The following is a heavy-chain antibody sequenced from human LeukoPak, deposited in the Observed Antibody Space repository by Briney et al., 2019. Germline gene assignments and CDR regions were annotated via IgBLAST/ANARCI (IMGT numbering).Heavy chain of an antibody. CDR1: GFTFDDYG. J-gene: IGHJ4*02. CDR3: AREDYDILTGYSGITY. D-gene: IGHD3-9*01. Sequence: GSLRLSCAASGFTFDDYGMSWVRQAPGKGLELVSGINWNGGSTGYADSVKGRFTISRDNAKNSLYLQMNSLRAEDTALYYWAREDYDILTGYSGITYWGQGTLVTVSS. CDR2: INWNGGST. V-gene: IGHV3-20*04.